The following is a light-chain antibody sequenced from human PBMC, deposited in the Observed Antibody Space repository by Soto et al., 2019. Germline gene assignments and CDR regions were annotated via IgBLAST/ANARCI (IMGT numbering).Light chain of an antibody. CDR2: GAS. Sequence: EIVMTQAPATLSVSPGERATLSCRASQSVSSNLAWYQQKPGQAPRLLIYGASTRATGIPASFSGSGSGTEFTLTISSLQSEDFAVYYCHQYNNWPQTFGQGTKVEI. V-gene: IGKV3-15*01. CDR3: HQYNNWPQT. CDR1: QSVSSN. J-gene: IGKJ1*01.